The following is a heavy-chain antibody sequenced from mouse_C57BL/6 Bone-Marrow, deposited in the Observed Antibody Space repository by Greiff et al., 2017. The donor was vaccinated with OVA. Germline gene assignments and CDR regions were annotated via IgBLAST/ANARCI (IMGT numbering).Heavy chain of an antibody. J-gene: IGHJ3*01. CDR3: ARSWTGTEFAV. CDR1: GFTFTDYY. CDR2: VYPYNGGT. Sequence: VQLKESGPVLVKPGPSVKISCKASGFTFTDYYMHWVKQSHGQSLAWIGLVYPYNGGTRYNQKFKGKATLTVDTSSSTAYMELNSLTSEDSAVNYCARSWTGTEFAVWGKGTLVTVSA. D-gene: IGHD4-1*01. V-gene: IGHV1-36*01.